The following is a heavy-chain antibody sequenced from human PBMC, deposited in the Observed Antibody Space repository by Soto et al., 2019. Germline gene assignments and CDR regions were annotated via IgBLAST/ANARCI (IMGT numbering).Heavy chain of an antibody. CDR1: GFTFSSYA. J-gene: IGHJ5*02. CDR3: ARAILARKWAPWFDP. D-gene: IGHD2-8*01. V-gene: IGHV3-30-3*01. CDR2: ISHDGSNN. Sequence: PGGSLRLSCAASGFTFSSYAMHWVRQAPGKGLEWVAHISHDGSNNYYADSVKGRFTISRDNSKNMVYLQMNSLRAEDTAVYYCARAILARKWAPWFDPWGQGTLVTVSS.